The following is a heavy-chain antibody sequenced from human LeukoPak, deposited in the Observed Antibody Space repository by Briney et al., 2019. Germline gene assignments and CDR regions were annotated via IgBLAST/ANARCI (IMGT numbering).Heavy chain of an antibody. J-gene: IGHJ3*02. CDR3: ARDTEYSSSSI. CDR2: ISSSGSTI. Sequence: GGSLRLSCAASGFTFSSYEMSWVRQAPGKGLEWVSYISSSGSTIYYADSVKGRFTISRDNAKNSLYLQMNSLRAEDTAVYYCARDTEYSSSSIWGQGTVVTVSS. CDR1: GFTFSSYE. D-gene: IGHD6-6*01. V-gene: IGHV3-48*03.